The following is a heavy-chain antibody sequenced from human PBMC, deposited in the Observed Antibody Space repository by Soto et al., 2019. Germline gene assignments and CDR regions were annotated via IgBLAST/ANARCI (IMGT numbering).Heavy chain of an antibody. V-gene: IGHV4-59*01. Sequence: QVQLQESGPGLVKPSETLSLTCSVSGVSISGYYWNWVRQPPGKGLEWIGYIYSGGSTKYNPSLKIRVTISVGTSKNQLSLNLNSVTAADTAVYYCARSPDYDFWTGPFDTWGQGTLVTVSS. CDR2: IYSGGST. CDR3: ARSPDYDFWTGPFDT. CDR1: GVSISGYY. D-gene: IGHD3-3*01. J-gene: IGHJ4*02.